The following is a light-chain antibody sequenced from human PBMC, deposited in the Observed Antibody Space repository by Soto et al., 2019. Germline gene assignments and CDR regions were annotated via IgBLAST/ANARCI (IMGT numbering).Light chain of an antibody. Sequence: EIVMTQSPATLSVSPGERAALSCRASQSVSGNLAWYQQKPGQAPRLLIYGASNRATGIPARFSGSGYGTEFTLTISSLQSEDFAIYYWQQYNNWPPWTFGQGTKVEI. J-gene: IGKJ1*01. V-gene: IGKV3D-15*01. CDR1: QSVSGN. CDR3: QQYNNWPPWT. CDR2: GAS.